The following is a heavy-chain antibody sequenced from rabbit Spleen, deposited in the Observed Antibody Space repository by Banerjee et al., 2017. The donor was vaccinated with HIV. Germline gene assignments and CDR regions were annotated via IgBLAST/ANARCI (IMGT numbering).Heavy chain of an antibody. D-gene: IGHD4-1*01. J-gene: IGHJ3*01. CDR3: ARVSETSGWGEDL. CDR2: IDPVFDIK. CDR1: GFDFSSYG. Sequence: QLEESGGDLVKPGGSLKLSCKASGFDFSSYGASWVRQAPGKGLQWIGYIDPVFDIKYYASGVNGRFTVSSHNAQNMLYLQLNSLTAADTATYFCARVSETSGWGEDLWGQGTLVTVS. V-gene: IGHV1S7*01.